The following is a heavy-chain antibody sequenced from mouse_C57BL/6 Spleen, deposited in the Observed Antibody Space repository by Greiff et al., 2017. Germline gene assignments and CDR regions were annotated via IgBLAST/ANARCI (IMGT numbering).Heavy chain of an antibody. CDR2: IYPGSGST. J-gene: IGHJ1*03. CDR1: GYTFTSYW. CDR3: ARSPSPYYYGSSSWYFDV. Sequence: QVQLQQPGAELVKPGASVKMSCKASGYTFTSYWITWVKQRPGQGLEWIGDIYPGSGSTNYNEKFKSKATLTVDTSSSTAYMPLRSLTAEDSAVYYCARSPSPYYYGSSSWYFDVWGTGTTVTVSS. V-gene: IGHV1-55*01. D-gene: IGHD1-1*01.